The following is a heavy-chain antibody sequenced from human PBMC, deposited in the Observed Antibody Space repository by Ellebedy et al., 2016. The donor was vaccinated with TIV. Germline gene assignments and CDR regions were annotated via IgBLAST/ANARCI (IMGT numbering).Heavy chain of an antibody. V-gene: IGHV1-2*04. CDR3: ARDGGSYSDFDY. D-gene: IGHD1-26*01. J-gene: IGHJ4*02. CDR1: GFSFTGYY. Sequence: AASVKVSCKASGFSFTGYYIHWVRQAPGQGLEWMGWITPNSGGTNYAQKFQGWVTMTRDTSISTAYMELSRLRSDDTAVYYCARDGGSYSDFDYWGQGTLVTVSS. CDR2: ITPNSGGT.